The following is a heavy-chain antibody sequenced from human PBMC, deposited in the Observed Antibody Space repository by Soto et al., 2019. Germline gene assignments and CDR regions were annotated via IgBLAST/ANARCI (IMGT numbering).Heavy chain of an antibody. CDR2: IYSGGST. CDR3: ARARMQLWRNSYDGGLDV. D-gene: IGHD5-18*01. J-gene: IGHJ6*02. Sequence: EVQLVESGGGLVQPGGSLRLSCAASGFTVSTNFMTWVRQAPGKGLEWVSVIYSGGSTFYADSVKGRFTITRDNSKNTVYFQMISLRVDDTAVYYCARARMQLWRNSYDGGLDVWGQGTTVTVSS. CDR1: GFTVSTNF. V-gene: IGHV3-66*01.